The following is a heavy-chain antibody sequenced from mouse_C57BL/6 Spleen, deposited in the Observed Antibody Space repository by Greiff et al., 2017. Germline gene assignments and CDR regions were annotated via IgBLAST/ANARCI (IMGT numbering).Heavy chain of an antibody. V-gene: IGHV14-1*01. CDR2: IDPEDGDN. CDR1: GFNITDYY. D-gene: IGHD1-1*01. Sequence: EVQGVESGAELVRPGASVKLSCTASGFNITDYYMHWVKQRPEQGLEWIGRIDPEDGDNDYAPPLQGKATMTADTSSNTAYLQLSSLTSEDTAVYYCTTLITTAPFAYWGQGTLVTVSA. J-gene: IGHJ3*01. CDR3: TTLITTAPFAY.